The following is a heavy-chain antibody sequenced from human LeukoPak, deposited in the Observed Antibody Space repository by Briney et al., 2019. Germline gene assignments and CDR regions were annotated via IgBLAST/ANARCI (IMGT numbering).Heavy chain of an antibody. CDR3: ARVGVGAPPYYFDY. V-gene: IGHV1-2*04. CDR2: INPNSGGT. Sequence: ASVKVSCKASGYTFTGYYMHWVRQAPGQGLEWMGWINPNSGGTNYAQKFQGWVTMTRDTSISTAYMELSRLRSDDTAVYYCARVGVGAPPYYFDYWGQGTLVTASS. D-gene: IGHD1-26*01. J-gene: IGHJ4*02. CDR1: GYTFTGYY.